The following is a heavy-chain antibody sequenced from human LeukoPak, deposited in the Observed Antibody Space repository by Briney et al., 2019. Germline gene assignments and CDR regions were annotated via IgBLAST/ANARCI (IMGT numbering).Heavy chain of an antibody. D-gene: IGHD6-19*01. CDR3: AKDARRTNGWYFFDY. V-gene: IGHV3-23*01. CDR1: GFAFSRLA. Sequence: GGSLRLSCAASGFAFSRLAMGWVRQAPGKGLEWVSVISDSGSLTYYADSVKGRFTISRDNSKNTLFLQMNGLRAEDTAVYYCAKDARRTNGWYFFDYWGQGTLVTVSS. CDR2: ISDSGSLT. J-gene: IGHJ4*02.